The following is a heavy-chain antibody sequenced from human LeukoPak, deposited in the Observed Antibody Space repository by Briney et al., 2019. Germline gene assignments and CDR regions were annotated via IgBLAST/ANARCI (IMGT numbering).Heavy chain of an antibody. J-gene: IGHJ4*02. V-gene: IGHV3-7*01. Sequence: GGSLRLSCAASGFTVSSNYMSWVRQAPGKGLEWVANIKQDGSEKYYVDSVKGRFTISRDNAKNSLYLQMNSLRAEDTAVYYCARSRYYYVIWGQGTLVTVSS. CDR2: IKQDGSEK. D-gene: IGHD3-10*02. CDR3: ARSRYYYVI. CDR1: GFTVSSNY.